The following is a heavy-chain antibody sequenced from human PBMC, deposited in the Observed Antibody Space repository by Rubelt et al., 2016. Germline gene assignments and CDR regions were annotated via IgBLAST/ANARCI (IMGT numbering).Heavy chain of an antibody. CDR2: INSDGSSP. J-gene: IGHJ6*02. CDR3: DRGNREKYTGSIDYDYGLDV. D-gene: IGHD6-13*01. Sequence: VQLVESGGGVVQPGRSLRLSCAASGFTFSSYAMHWVRQAPGKGLEWVSRINSDGSSPTYADSVKGRFTISRDNAKNTLYVKMNSLSVEDTAVYYGDRGNREKYTGSIDYDYGLDVWGQGTTVTVSS. V-gene: IGHV3-74*02. CDR1: GFTFSSYA.